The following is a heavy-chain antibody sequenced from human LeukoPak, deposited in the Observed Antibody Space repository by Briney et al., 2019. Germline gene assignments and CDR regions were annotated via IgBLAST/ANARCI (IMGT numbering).Heavy chain of an antibody. CDR1: GFTFSSYG. CDR2: IKQDGSEK. V-gene: IGHV3-7*01. J-gene: IGHJ5*02. Sequence: GGSLRLSCAASGFTFSSYGMSWVRQAPGKGLEWVANIKQDGSEKYYVDSVKGRFTISRDNAKNSLYLQMNSLRAEDTAVYYCAREPQANWFDPWGQGTLVTVSS. CDR3: AREPQANWFDP.